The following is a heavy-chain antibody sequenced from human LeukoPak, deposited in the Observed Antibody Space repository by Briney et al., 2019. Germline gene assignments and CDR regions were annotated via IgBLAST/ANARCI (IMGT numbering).Heavy chain of an antibody. CDR3: ARVHYNTAMVDIDY. CDR1: GFTFSSYE. D-gene: IGHD5-18*01. J-gene: IGHJ4*02. V-gene: IGHV3-48*03. Sequence: GGSLRLSCAASGFTFSSYEMHWVRQAAGKGLEWILYISSSGSTIYYADSVKGRFTISRDNGKNSLYLQMNSLRAEDTAVYYCARVHYNTAMVDIDYWGQGTLVTVSS. CDR2: ISSSGSTI.